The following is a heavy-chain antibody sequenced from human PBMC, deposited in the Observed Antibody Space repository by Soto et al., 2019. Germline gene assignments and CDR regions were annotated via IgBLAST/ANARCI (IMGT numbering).Heavy chain of an antibody. D-gene: IGHD6-13*01. CDR2: ISGSGGST. CDR3: AKDQGSSWYEIDY. Sequence: EVQPLESGGGLVQPGGSLRLSCAADKFTFSNCAKTWVRQAPGKGLEWVSTISGSGGSTYYADSVKGRFTISRDNSKNTLYLQMYSLRAEDTAVYYCAKDQGSSWYEIDYWGQGTLVTVSP. J-gene: IGHJ4*02. V-gene: IGHV3-23*01. CDR1: KFTFSNCA.